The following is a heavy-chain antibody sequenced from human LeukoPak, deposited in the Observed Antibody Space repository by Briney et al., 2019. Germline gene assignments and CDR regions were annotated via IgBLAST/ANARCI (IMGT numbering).Heavy chain of an antibody. V-gene: IGHV3-48*03. J-gene: IGHJ5*02. CDR1: GFTFSSYE. CDR2: ISSSGSTI. Sequence: GGSLRLSCAASGFTFSSYEMNWVRQAPGKGLEWVSYISSSGSTIYYADSVKGRFTISRDNAKNSLCLQMNSLRAEDTAVYYCARGSHGSGSYYPYNWFDPWGQGTLVTVSS. D-gene: IGHD3-10*01. CDR3: ARGSHGSGSYYPYNWFDP.